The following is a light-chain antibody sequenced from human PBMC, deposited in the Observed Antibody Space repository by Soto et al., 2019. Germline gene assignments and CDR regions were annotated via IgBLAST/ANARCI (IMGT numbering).Light chain of an antibody. Sequence: EIVMTQSPATLSVSPGEAATLSCRASQSVSSNLAWFQQKPGQAPRLLIYGASTRATGIPARFSGSGSGTEFTLTISSLQSGDFAVYYCQQYNNWRTFGQGTKVDIK. CDR2: GAS. CDR1: QSVSSN. V-gene: IGKV3-15*01. J-gene: IGKJ1*01. CDR3: QQYNNWRT.